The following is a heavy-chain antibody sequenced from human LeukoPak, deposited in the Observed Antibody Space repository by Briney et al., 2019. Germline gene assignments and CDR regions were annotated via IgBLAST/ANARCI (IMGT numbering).Heavy chain of an antibody. J-gene: IGHJ4*02. CDR3: ARDGLVASAAVN. D-gene: IGHD2-8*02. CDR2: IIPILGIA. CDR1: GGTFSSYA. Sequence: ASVKVSCKASGGTFSSYAISWVRQAPGQGLEWMGRIIPILGIANYAQKFQGRVTITADKSTSTAYMELSSLRSEDTAVYYCARDGLVASAAVNWGQGTLVTVSS. V-gene: IGHV1-69*04.